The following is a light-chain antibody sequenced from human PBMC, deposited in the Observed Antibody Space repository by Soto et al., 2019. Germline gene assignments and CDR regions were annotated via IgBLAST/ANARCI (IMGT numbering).Light chain of an antibody. CDR1: QSISSW. CDR2: KAS. J-gene: IGKJ1*01. V-gene: IGKV1-5*03. CDR3: QQYNSYSLT. Sequence: DIQMTQSPSTLSASVGDRVTITCLASQSISSWLAWYQQKPGKAPKLLIYKASSLESGVTSRFSGSGSGTEFTLTISSLQPDDFATYYCQQYNSYSLTFGQGTKWEI.